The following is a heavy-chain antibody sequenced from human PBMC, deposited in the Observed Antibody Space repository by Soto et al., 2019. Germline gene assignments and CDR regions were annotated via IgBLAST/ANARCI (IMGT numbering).Heavy chain of an antibody. Sequence: EVQLVESGGGLVKPGGSLRLSCAASGFTFSSYSMNWVRQAPGKGLEWVSSISSSSSYIYYADSVKGRFTISRDNAKNSLYLQMNSLRAEDTAVYYCARGTQLRYFDWLRLPNSYYYMDVWGEGTTVTVSS. CDR2: ISSSSSYI. CDR3: ARGTQLRYFDWLRLPNSYYYMDV. J-gene: IGHJ6*03. CDR1: GFTFSSYS. D-gene: IGHD3-9*01. V-gene: IGHV3-21*01.